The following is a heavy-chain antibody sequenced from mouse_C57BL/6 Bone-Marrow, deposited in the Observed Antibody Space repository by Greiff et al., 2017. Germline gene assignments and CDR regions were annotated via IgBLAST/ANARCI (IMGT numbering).Heavy chain of an antibody. V-gene: IGHV3-6*01. J-gene: IGHJ3*01. CDR2: ISYDGSN. CDR3: ASVWFAY. CDR1: GYSITSGYY. Sequence: EVQLQESGPGLVKPSQSLSLTCSVTGYSITSGYYWNWIRQFPGNKLEWMGYISYDGSNNYNPSLKNRISITRDTSKNQFFLKFNSVTTEDTATYYCASVWFAYWGQGTLVTVSA.